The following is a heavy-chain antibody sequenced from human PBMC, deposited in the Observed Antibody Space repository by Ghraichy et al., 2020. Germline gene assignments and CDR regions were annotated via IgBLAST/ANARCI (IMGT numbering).Heavy chain of an antibody. CDR1: GFTFSSYE. Sequence: GGSLRLSCAASGFTFSSYEMNWVRQAPGKGLEWVSYISSSGSTIYYADSVKGRFTISRDNAKNSLYLQMNSLRAEDTAVYYCARAPVGAYGMDVWGQGTTVTVSS. CDR2: ISSSGSTI. CDR3: ARAPVGAYGMDV. D-gene: IGHD3-16*01. V-gene: IGHV3-48*03. J-gene: IGHJ6*02.